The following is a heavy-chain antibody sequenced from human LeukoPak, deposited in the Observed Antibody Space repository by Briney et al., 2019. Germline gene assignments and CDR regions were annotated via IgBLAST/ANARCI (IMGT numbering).Heavy chain of an antibody. V-gene: IGHV3-7*01. Sequence: PGGSLRLSCAASGFTFSSYWMSWVRQAPGKGLEWVANIKQDGSEKYYVDSVKGRFTISRDNAKNSLYLQMNCLRAEDTAVYYCARTAYGWLQANFDYWGQGTLVTVSS. CDR1: GFTFSSYW. CDR3: ARTAYGWLQANFDY. CDR2: IKQDGSEK. J-gene: IGHJ4*02. D-gene: IGHD5-24*01.